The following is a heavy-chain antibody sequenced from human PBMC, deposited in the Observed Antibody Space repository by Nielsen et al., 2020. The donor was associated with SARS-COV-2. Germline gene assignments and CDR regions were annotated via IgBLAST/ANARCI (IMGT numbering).Heavy chain of an antibody. CDR2: IWYDGSNE. D-gene: IGHD3-3*01. Sequence: GESLNISCRASGLIFGTYGMHWVRQAPGKGLEWVAGIWYDGSNENYAKSVKGRFTISRDNSNNTLFLQMDSLTADDTAVYFCARLSNFWGGYNDYWGQGTLVIGSS. CDR1: GLIFGTYG. J-gene: IGHJ4*02. CDR3: ARLSNFWGGYNDY. V-gene: IGHV3-33*01.